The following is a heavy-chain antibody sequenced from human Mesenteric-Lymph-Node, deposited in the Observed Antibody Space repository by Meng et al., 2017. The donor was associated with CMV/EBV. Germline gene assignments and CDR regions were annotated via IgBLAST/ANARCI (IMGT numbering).Heavy chain of an antibody. CDR2: INPTGDYT. Sequence: ASVKVSCKTSGYTFTDYFLHWVRQAPGQGLEWMTRINPTGDYTTYAQKFQGRVTLTRDTSTTTVSLELTSLTSEDTAVYYCARDTPGDDKWDWGQGTLVTVSS. D-gene: IGHD4-17*01. CDR1: GYTFTDYF. J-gene: IGHJ1*01. V-gene: IGHV1-46*01. CDR3: ARDTPGDDKWD.